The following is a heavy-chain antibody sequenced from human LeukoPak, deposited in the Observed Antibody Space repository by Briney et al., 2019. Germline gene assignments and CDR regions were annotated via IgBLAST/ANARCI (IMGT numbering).Heavy chain of an antibody. CDR3: ANALRYDSSGPL. CDR1: GFTFSSYS. CDR2: ISSSSSTI. J-gene: IGHJ4*02. D-gene: IGHD3-22*01. V-gene: IGHV3-48*01. Sequence: RPGGSLRLSCAASGFTFSSYSMNWVRQAPGKGLEWVSYISSSSSTIYYADSVKGRFTISRDNSENTLHLQMNSLRAEDTAVYYCANALRYDSSGPLWGQGTLVTVTS.